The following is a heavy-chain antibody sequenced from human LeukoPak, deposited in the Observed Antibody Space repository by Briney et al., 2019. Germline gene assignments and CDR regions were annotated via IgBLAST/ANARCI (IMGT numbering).Heavy chain of an antibody. J-gene: IGHJ5*02. D-gene: IGHD6-13*01. CDR1: GGSISSSSYY. CDR3: ARQGVSSSWYGDWSDP. V-gene: IGHV4-39*01. CDR2: IYYSGST. Sequence: LETLSLTCTVSGGSISSSSYYWGWIRQPPGKGLEWIGSIYYSGSTYYNPSLKSRVTISVDTSKNQFSLKLSSVTAADTAVYYCARQGVSSSWYGDWSDPWGQGTLVTVSS.